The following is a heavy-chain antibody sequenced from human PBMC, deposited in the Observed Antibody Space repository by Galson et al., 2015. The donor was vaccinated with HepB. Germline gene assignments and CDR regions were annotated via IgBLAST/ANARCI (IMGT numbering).Heavy chain of an antibody. J-gene: IGHJ4*02. CDR2: IRYDGTNE. D-gene: IGHD3-22*01. Sequence: SLRLSCAASGFTFSNYGIHWVRQAPGKGLEWVSFIRYDGTNENYADSVKGRFTISRDNAKNTLYLQMNSLRAEDTAVYYCAKVTMIGSYWGQGTLVTVSS. CDR1: GFTFSNYG. V-gene: IGHV3-30*02. CDR3: AKVTMIGSY.